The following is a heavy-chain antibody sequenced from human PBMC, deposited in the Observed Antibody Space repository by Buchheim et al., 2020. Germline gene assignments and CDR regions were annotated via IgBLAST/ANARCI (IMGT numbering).Heavy chain of an antibody. J-gene: IGHJ4*02. V-gene: IGHV4-39*01. CDR2: VYYSGST. CDR3: ASKVYGGPFDY. CDR1: GGSISSSNYY. D-gene: IGHD4-23*01. Sequence: QLQLQESGPGLVKPSETLSLACTVSGGSISSSNYYRGWIRQPPGKGLEWIGNVYYSGSTYYNPSLKSRVTVSIDTSKNQFSLNLDSVTAADTAVYYCASKVYGGPFDYWGQG.